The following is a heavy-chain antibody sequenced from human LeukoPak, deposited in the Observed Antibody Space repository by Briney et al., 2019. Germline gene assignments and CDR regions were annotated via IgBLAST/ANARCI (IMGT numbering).Heavy chain of an antibody. J-gene: IGHJ4*02. Sequence: SETLSLTCTVSGGSIDSYYWSWIRQPPGKGLEWIGYLYYRGSTNYNPSLKSRVTMSVDMSKNQFSLKLTSVTAADTAVYYCARDPSYYDSSGYYPNYFDYWGQGTLVTVSS. CDR2: LYYRGST. V-gene: IGHV4-59*01. CDR1: GGSIDSYY. D-gene: IGHD3-22*01. CDR3: ARDPSYYDSSGYYPNYFDY.